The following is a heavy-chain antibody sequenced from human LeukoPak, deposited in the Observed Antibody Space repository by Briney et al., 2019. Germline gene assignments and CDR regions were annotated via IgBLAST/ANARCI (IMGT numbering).Heavy chain of an antibody. D-gene: IGHD1-26*01. V-gene: IGHV3-48*04. CDR1: GFTFSSYS. CDR3: ARGPMDGADY. CDR2: ISSSSSTI. J-gene: IGHJ4*02. Sequence: GGSLRLSCAASGFTFSSYSMNWVRQAPGKGLEWVSYISSSSSTIYYADSVKGRFTISRDNAKNTLCLQMNSLRAEDTAVYYCARGPMDGADYWGQGTLVTVSS.